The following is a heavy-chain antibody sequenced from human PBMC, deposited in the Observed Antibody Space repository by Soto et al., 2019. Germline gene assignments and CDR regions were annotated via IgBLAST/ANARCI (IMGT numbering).Heavy chain of an antibody. CDR3: TAIDYGTSVDY. D-gene: IGHD3-10*01. CDR2: IRSEPDNYAA. V-gene: IGHV3-73*01. CDR1: GFTFSGSA. J-gene: IGHJ4*02. Sequence: EVQLVESGGGLVQPGGSLKLSCAASGFTFSGSAMHWVRQASGKGLEWIGRIRSEPDNYAAAYSASVKGRFTISRDDSRYTAYLQMNSLKAEDTAVYYCTAIDYGTSVDYWGQGTLVTVSS.